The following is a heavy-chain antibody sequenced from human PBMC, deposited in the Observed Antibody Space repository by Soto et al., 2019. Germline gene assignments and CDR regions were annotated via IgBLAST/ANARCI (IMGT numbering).Heavy chain of an antibody. J-gene: IGHJ4*02. CDR3: ARGLRWPPNFDY. D-gene: IGHD2-15*01. V-gene: IGHV1-8*01. CDR1: GYTFTSYD. Sequence: ASVKVSCKASGYTFTSYDINWVRQATGQGLEWMGWMNPNSGITGYAQKFQGRVTMTRNTSISTAYMELSSLRSEDTAVYYCARGLRWPPNFDYWGQGTLVTVSS. CDR2: MNPNSGIT.